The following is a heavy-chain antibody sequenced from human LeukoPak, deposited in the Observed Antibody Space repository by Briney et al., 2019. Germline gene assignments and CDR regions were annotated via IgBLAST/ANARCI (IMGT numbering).Heavy chain of an antibody. D-gene: IGHD1-26*01. CDR2: IYHSGST. Sequence: SETLSLTCAVYGGSFSGYYWSWIRQPPGKGLEWIGEIYHSGSTNYNPSLKSRVTISVDKSKNQFSLKLSSVTAADTAVYYCARASGGSYYPYFDYWGQGTLVTVSS. J-gene: IGHJ4*02. CDR1: GGSFSGYY. CDR3: ARASGGSYYPYFDY. V-gene: IGHV4-34*01.